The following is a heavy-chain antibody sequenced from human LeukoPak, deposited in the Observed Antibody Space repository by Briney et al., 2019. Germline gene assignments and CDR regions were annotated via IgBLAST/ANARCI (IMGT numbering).Heavy chain of an antibody. CDR2: IWYDGSNK. J-gene: IGHJ5*02. Sequence: GGSLRLFCAASGFTFSSYGMHWVRQAPGKGLEWVAVIWYDGSNKFYADSVKGRFTISRDNSKNTLYLQMNSLRAEDTAVYYCAREYSAGWFDPWGQGTLVTVS. CDR1: GFTFSSYG. V-gene: IGHV3-33*01. CDR3: AREYSAGWFDP. D-gene: IGHD6-13*01.